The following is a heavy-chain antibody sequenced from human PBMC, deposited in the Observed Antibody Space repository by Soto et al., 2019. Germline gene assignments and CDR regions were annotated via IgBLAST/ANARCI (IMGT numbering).Heavy chain of an antibody. CDR3: ASCVAKSGSLGDSAFDI. Sequence: QVQLQESGPGLVKPSQTLSLTCTVSGGSISSGGYYWSWLRQHPGKVLEWIGYTYYSGSTYYTPCLKSRVTISVDSSKIQFSLKRRSVPAAVTVVYYCASCVAKSGSLGDSAFDIWGQGTVVTVSS. CDR1: GGSISSGGYY. D-gene: IGHD3-16*01. J-gene: IGHJ3*02. V-gene: IGHV4-31*03. CDR2: TYYSGST.